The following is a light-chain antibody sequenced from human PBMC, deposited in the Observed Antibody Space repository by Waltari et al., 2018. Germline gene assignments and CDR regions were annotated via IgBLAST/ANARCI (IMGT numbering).Light chain of an antibody. J-gene: IGKJ4*01. V-gene: IGKV2-29*03. Sequence: DVVMTQTPLSLSVTPGQPASISCKSSQSLLSSYGKAYLYWYLQRPGQSPQLLIYEVSSRFSGVPGRFSGSGSETDFTLKISRVEAEDVGIYYCMQATHLPLTFGGGTMVDIK. CDR1: QSLLSSYGKAY. CDR2: EVS. CDR3: MQATHLPLT.